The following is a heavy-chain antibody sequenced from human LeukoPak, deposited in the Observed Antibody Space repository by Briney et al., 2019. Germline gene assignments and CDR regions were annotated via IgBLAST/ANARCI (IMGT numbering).Heavy chain of an antibody. V-gene: IGHV3-64*01. CDR3: SYDSSGYYGYFDY. J-gene: IGHJ4*02. Sequence: GGSLRLSCAASGFTFSSYAMHWVRQAPGKGLEYVSAISSNGGSTYYANSVKGRFTISRDNSKNTLYLQMNSLRAEDTAVYYCSYDSSGYYGYFDYWGQGTLVTVSS. D-gene: IGHD3-22*01. CDR1: GFTFSSYA. CDR2: ISSNGGST.